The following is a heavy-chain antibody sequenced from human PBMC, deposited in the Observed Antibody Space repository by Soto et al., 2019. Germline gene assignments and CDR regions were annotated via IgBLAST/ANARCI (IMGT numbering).Heavy chain of an antibody. CDR3: AREHVDTAMVSGVWFDP. Sequence: SETLSLTCAVSGGSIIRGGYSWIWIRQPPGKGLEWIGYIYHSGSTYYNPSLKSRVTISVDRSKNQFSLKLSSVTAADTAVYYCAREHVDTAMVSGVWFDPWGQGTLVTVSS. V-gene: IGHV4-30-2*01. CDR1: GGSIIRGGYS. J-gene: IGHJ5*02. CDR2: IYHSGST. D-gene: IGHD5-18*01.